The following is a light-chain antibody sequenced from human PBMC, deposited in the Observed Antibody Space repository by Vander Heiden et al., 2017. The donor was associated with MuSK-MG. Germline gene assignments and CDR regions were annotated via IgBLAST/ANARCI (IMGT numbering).Light chain of an antibody. CDR3: QQDNSYLIT. V-gene: IGKV1-5*01. CDR2: DAS. CDR1: QSISSW. J-gene: IGKJ5*01. Sequence: DIQMTQSPSTLSASVGDRVTITCRASQSISSWLAWYQQKPGKAPKLLIYDASSLQSGVPSRFSGSGSGTEFTLTISSLQPDDFATYYCQQDNSYLITFGQGTQVXIK.